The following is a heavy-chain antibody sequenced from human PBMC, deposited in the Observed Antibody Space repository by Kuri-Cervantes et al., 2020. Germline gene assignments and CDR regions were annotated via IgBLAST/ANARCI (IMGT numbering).Heavy chain of an antibody. D-gene: IGHD5-12*01. V-gene: IGHV3-30-3*01. Sequence: GGSLRLSCAASGFTFSSYAMHWVRQAPGKGLEWVAVISYDGSNKYYADSVKGRFTISRDNSKNTLYLQMNSLRAEDTAVYYCAREGVATGWGMDVWGQGTTGTVSS. CDR3: AREGVATGWGMDV. CDR2: ISYDGSNK. CDR1: GFTFSSYA. J-gene: IGHJ6*02.